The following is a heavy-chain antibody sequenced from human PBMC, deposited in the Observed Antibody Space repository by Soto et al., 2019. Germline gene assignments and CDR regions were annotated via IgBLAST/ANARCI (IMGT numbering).Heavy chain of an antibody. Sequence: SETLSLTCTVSGGSISSYYWSWIRQPPGKGLEWIGYIYYSGSTNYNPSLKSRVTISVVTSKNQFSLKLSSVTAADTAVYYCESVTSSSTYDYWGQGALVTVSS. D-gene: IGHD6-6*01. CDR1: GGSISSYY. J-gene: IGHJ4*02. V-gene: IGHV4-59*01. CDR2: IYYSGST. CDR3: ESVTSSSTYDY.